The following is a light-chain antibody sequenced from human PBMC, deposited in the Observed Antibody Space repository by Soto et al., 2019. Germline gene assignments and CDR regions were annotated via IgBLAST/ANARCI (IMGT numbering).Light chain of an antibody. CDR2: WAS. J-gene: IGKJ2*01. CDR3: QQYYSLPYT. Sequence: DIVMTQFPDSLAVSLGERATINCKSSQSVLYSSNNKNYLAWYQQKPGQPPKLLIYWASTRESGVPDRFSGSGSGTDFTLTISSLQAEDVAVYYFQQYYSLPYTFGQGTKLEIK. CDR1: QSVLYSSNNKNY. V-gene: IGKV4-1*01.